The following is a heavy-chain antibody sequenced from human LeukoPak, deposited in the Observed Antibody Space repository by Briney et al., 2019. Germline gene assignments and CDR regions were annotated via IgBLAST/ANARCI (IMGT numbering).Heavy chain of an antibody. Sequence: PGRSLRLSCAASGFTFSSYGMHWVRQAPGKGLEWVAVISYDGSNKYYADSVKGRFTISRDNSKNTLYLQMNSLRAEDTAVYYCTKLLWFGELLQGTFDAFDIWGQGTMVTVSS. CDR1: GFTFSSYG. CDR3: TKLLWFGELLQGTFDAFDI. V-gene: IGHV3-30*18. D-gene: IGHD3-10*01. CDR2: ISYDGSNK. J-gene: IGHJ3*02.